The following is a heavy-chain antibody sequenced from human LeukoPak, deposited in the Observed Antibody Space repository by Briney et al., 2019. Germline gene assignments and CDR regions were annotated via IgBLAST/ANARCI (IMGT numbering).Heavy chain of an antibody. CDR1: GYTFTSYA. J-gene: IGHJ4*02. V-gene: IGHV1-3*01. Sequence: ASVTVSCKASGYTFTSYAMHWVRQAPGQRLEWMGWINAGNGNTKYSQKFQGRVTITRDTSASTAYMELRSLRSDDTAVYYCARGLSPSDGNYWGQGTLVTVSS. CDR2: INAGNGNT. D-gene: IGHD1-26*01. CDR3: ARGLSPSDGNY.